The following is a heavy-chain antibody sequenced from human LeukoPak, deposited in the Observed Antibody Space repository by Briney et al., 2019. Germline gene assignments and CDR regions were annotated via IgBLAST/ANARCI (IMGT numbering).Heavy chain of an antibody. CDR2: IRYDGTKK. D-gene: IGHD4-17*01. Sequence: GGSLRLSCAASGLTFSSYAMHWVRQAPGKGLDWVAFIRYDGTKKYCADSVKGRVTVSRDNSKNTLYLQMNSLRAEDTAVYYCAKEMNDYVDYFYMDVWGKGTTVTVPS. J-gene: IGHJ6*04. CDR1: GLTFSSYA. CDR3: AKEMNDYVDYFYMDV. V-gene: IGHV3-30*02.